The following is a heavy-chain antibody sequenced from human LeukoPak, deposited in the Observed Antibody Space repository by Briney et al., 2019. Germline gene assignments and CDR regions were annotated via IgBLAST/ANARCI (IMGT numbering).Heavy chain of an antibody. V-gene: IGHV7-4-1*02. CDR2: INTSTGNP. CDR1: GYTSTSYA. CDR3: ARTSSSWYPAYWFDP. D-gene: IGHD6-13*01. J-gene: IGHJ5*02. Sequence: ASVKVSCKASGYTSTSYAMNWVRQAPGQGLEWMGWINTSTGNPTYAQGFTGRFVFSLDTSVSTAYLQISSLKAEDTAVYYCARTSSSWYPAYWFDPWGQGTLVTVSS.